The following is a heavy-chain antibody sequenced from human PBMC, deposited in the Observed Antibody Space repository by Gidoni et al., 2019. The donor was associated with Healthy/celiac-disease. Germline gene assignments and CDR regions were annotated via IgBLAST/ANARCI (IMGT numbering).Heavy chain of an antibody. CDR1: GGSISSYY. J-gene: IGHJ4*02. CDR3: ARDRLGVVGFDY. D-gene: IGHD1-26*01. CDR2: IYYSGST. V-gene: IGHV4-59*01. Sequence: QVQLQESGPGLVKPSETLSLTCTVSGGSISSYYWSWIRQPPGKGLEWIGYIYYSGSTNYNPSLKSRVTISVDTSKNQFSLKLSSVTAADTAVYYCARDRLGVVGFDYWGQGTLVTVSS.